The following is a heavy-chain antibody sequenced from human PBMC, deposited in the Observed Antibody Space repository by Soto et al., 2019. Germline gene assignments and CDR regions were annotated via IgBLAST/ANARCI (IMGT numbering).Heavy chain of an antibody. CDR2: IYYSGST. CDR3: ARGRYSSDWKSGRERKFDY. D-gene: IGHD6-25*01. J-gene: IGHJ4*02. V-gene: IGHV4-31*03. Sequence: SETLSLTCTVSGGSISSGGYYWSWIRQHPGKGLEWIGYIYYSGSTYYNPSLKSRVTISVDTSKNQFSLKLSSVTAADTAVYYCARGRYSSDWKSGRERKFDYWGQGTLVTVSS. CDR1: GGSISSGGYY.